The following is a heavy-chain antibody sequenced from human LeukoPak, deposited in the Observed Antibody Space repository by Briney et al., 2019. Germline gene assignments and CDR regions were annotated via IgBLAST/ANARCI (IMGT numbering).Heavy chain of an antibody. D-gene: IGHD1-26*01. J-gene: IGHJ4*02. CDR3: ARAPNHGVGATPFDY. V-gene: IGHV3-21*01. CDR1: GFTFSSYS. CDR2: ISSSSSYI. Sequence: GGSLRLSCAASGFTFSSYSMNWVRQAPGKGLEWVSSISSSSSYIYYADSVKGRFTISRDNAKNSLYLQMNSLRAEDTAVYYCARAPNHGVGATPFDYWGQGTLVTVSS.